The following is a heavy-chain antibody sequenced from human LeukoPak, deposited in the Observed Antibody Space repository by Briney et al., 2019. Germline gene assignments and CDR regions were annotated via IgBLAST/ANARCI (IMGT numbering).Heavy chain of an antibody. J-gene: IGHJ4*02. D-gene: IGHD1-26*01. CDR2: ISAGGRT. CDR3: AKGGPSGSNEY. V-gene: IGHV3-23*01. CDR1: GFTFSSCF. Sequence: GGSLRLSCAASGFTFSSCFMRCVRQTSTKGLEWVSSISAGGRTYYAGSVKGRFTIPRDSSKNTLYLQMDSLRAEDTAMYYCAKGGPSGSNEYWGLGTLVTVSS.